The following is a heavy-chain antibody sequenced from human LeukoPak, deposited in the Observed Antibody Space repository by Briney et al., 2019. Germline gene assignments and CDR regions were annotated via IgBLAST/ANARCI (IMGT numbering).Heavy chain of an antibody. Sequence: GESLKISCKGSGYSFTSYWIGWVRQMPGKGLEWMGIIYPGDSDTRYSPSFQGQVTISADKSISTAYLQRSSLKAPDTAVYYCARADALDDYGPKDAFDIWGQGTMVTVSS. CDR3: ARADALDDYGPKDAFDI. V-gene: IGHV5-51*01. J-gene: IGHJ3*02. CDR2: IYPGDSDT. CDR1: GYSFTSYW. D-gene: IGHD4-17*01.